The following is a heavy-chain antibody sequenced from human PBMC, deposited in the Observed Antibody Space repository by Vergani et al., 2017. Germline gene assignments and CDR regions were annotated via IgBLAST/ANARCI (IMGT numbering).Heavy chain of an antibody. V-gene: IGHV4-61*01. J-gene: IGHJ4*02. CDR2: IYYSGST. Sequence: QVQLQQWGAGLLKPSETLSLTCTVSGGSVSSGSYYWSWIRQPPGKGLEWIGYIYYSGSTNYNPSLKSRVTISVDTSKNQFSLKLSSVTAADTAVYYCAREGVVVDYWGQGTLVTVSS. CDR1: GGSVSSGSYY. CDR3: AREGVVVDY. D-gene: IGHD2-15*01.